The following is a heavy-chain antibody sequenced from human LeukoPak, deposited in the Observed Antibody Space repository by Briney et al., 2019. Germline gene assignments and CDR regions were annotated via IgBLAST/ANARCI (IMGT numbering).Heavy chain of an antibody. CDR1: GFVFGSYG. J-gene: IGHJ4*02. Sequence: PGKSLRLSCAASGFVFGSYGFHWVRQPPGKGLQWVAVISYHGSSKYYADSVKGRFTVSRDNSKNTLYLQMNSLRAEDTAVYYCARVLYSNNWIDYWGQGTLVTVSS. CDR2: ISYHGSSK. D-gene: IGHD1-20*01. CDR3: ARVLYSNNWIDY. V-gene: IGHV3-30-3*01.